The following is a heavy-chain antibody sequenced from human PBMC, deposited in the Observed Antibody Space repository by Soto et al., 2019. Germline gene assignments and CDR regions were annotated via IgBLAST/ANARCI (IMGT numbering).Heavy chain of an antibody. CDR3: ARDGLSGGDAFDI. CDR2: MNYRGIT. V-gene: IGHV4-31*03. D-gene: IGHD3-10*01. Sequence: QVQLQESGPGLLKPSRTLSLTCTVSGGSIRSDGYYWSRIRQRPGNGLEWIGYMNYRGITYYNPSLKSRLTISEDTSKNHFSLNLNSVTAADTAVYYCARDGLSGGDAFDIWGQGTMVVVSS. J-gene: IGHJ3*02. CDR1: GGSIRSDGYY.